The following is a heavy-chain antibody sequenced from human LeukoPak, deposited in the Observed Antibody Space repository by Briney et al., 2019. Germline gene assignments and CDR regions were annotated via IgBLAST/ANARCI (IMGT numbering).Heavy chain of an antibody. V-gene: IGHV5-51*01. Sequence: GESLKISCKGSGYSFTTNWIGWVRQMPGKGLEWLGVIYVEDSDTRYSPSSQGQVTISADKSISTAYLQWSSLKASDTAMYYCARGMSGRYLGLLDYWGQGTLVTVSS. J-gene: IGHJ4*02. D-gene: IGHD1-26*01. CDR2: IYVEDSDT. CDR3: ARGMSGRYLGLLDY. CDR1: GYSFTTNW.